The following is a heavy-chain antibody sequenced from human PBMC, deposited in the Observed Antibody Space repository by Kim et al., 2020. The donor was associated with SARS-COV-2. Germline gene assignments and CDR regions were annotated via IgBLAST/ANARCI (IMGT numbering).Heavy chain of an antibody. CDR1: GASISRGYW. D-gene: IGHD6-19*01. V-gene: IGHV4-4*02. CDR2: IHRSGST. CDR3: AVSTGWYRLDY. Sequence: SETLSLTCVVSGASISRGYWWTWVRQPPGKGLEWFGEIHRSGSTTYNPSLKSRVTSSMDWSNNQFSLSVASVTAADTAVYYCAVSTGWYRLDYWGQGTLVTVSS. J-gene: IGHJ4*02.